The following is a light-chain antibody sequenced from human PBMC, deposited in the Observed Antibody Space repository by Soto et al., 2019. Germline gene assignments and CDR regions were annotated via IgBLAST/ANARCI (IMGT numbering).Light chain of an antibody. V-gene: IGKV3-20*01. CDR3: QQCDGSLWT. CDR2: GAS. Sequence: DIVLTQSPGTLSLSPGERATLSCRASQSVSTNFLAWYQQKPGQAPRLLISGASSRAAGIPDRFSGSGSGTDFTLTISRLEPEDFAVYYCQQCDGSLWTFGQGTKVEIK. J-gene: IGKJ1*01. CDR1: QSVSTNF.